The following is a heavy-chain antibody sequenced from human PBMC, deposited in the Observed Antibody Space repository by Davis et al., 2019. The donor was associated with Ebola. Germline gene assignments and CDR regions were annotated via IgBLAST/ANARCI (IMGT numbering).Heavy chain of an antibody. Sequence: SVTVSCKASGYTFTSYDVSWVRQAPGQGLEWLGWISAYLGDKNSAQKFQGRLTMTTQTSTNKAYMELRGLRSDDSAVYYCARQTTRGDWDHWGQGTLVTVSS. D-gene: IGHD3/OR15-3a*01. V-gene: IGHV1-18*01. CDR1: GYTFTSYD. J-gene: IGHJ4*02. CDR3: ARQTTRGDWDH. CDR2: ISAYLGDK.